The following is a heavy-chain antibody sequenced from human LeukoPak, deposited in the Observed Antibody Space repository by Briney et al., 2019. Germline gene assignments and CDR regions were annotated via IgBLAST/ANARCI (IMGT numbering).Heavy chain of an antibody. CDR2: IYYSGST. D-gene: IGHD3-10*01. Sequence: SETLSLTCTVSGGSISSSSYYWGWIRQPPGKGLEWIGSIYYSGSTYYNPSLKSRVTISVDTSKNQFSLKLSSVTAADTAVYYCARHDPNRSGRPVDAFDIWGQRTMVTVSS. J-gene: IGHJ3*02. CDR3: ARHDPNRSGRPVDAFDI. CDR1: GGSISSSSYY. V-gene: IGHV4-39*01.